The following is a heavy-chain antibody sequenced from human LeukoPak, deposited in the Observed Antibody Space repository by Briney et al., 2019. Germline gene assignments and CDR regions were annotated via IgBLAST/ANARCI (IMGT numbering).Heavy chain of an antibody. V-gene: IGHV4-59*08. Sequence: PSETLSLTCTVSGGSISSYYWSWIRQPPGKGLEWIGYIYYSGNTNYNPSLKSRVTISVDTSKNQFSLKLSSVTAADTAVYYCARHEESVGYFDYWGQRTLVTVSS. J-gene: IGHJ4*02. CDR3: ARHEESVGYFDY. CDR2: IYYSGNT. D-gene: IGHD2-15*01. CDR1: GGSISSYY.